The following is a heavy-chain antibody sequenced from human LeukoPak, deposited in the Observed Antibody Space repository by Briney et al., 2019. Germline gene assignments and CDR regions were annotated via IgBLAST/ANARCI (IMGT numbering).Heavy chain of an antibody. V-gene: IGHV3-74*01. D-gene: IGHD3-22*01. Sequence: PGGSLGLSCAASGFTFDDYAMHWVRHAPGKGLVWVSRINSDGSSTSYADSVKGRFTISRDNAKNTLYLQMNSLRAEDTAVYYCARGAYYYDSSGYPDYWGQGTLVTVSS. CDR3: ARGAYYYDSSGYPDY. CDR2: INSDGSST. J-gene: IGHJ4*02. CDR1: GFTFDDYA.